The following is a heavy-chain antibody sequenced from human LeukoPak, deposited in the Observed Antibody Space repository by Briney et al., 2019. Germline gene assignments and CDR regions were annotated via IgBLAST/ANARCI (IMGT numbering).Heavy chain of an antibody. CDR2: IYSGGST. CDR3: ARDQRRYCSGGSCYGGFDY. V-gene: IGHV3-66*01. Sequence: GGSLRLSCAASGFTFSSYAMSWVRQAPGKGLEWVSVIYSGGSTYYADSVKGRFTISRDNSKNTLYLQMNSLRAEDTAVYYCARDQRRYCSGGSCYGGFDYWGQGTLVTVSS. D-gene: IGHD2-15*01. J-gene: IGHJ4*02. CDR1: GFTFSSYA.